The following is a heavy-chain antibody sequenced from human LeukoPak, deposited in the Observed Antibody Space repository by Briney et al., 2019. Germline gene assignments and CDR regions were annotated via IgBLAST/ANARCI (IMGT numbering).Heavy chain of an antibody. J-gene: IGHJ3*02. Sequence: SVKVSCKASGGTFSSYAISWVRQAPGQGLEWMGGIIPIFGTANYAQKFQGRVTITADESTSTAYMELSSLRSEDTAVYYCASCGSTSCSDAFDIWGQGTMVTVSS. D-gene: IGHD2-2*01. CDR2: IIPIFGTA. V-gene: IGHV1-69*01. CDR3: ASCGSTSCSDAFDI. CDR1: GGTFSSYA.